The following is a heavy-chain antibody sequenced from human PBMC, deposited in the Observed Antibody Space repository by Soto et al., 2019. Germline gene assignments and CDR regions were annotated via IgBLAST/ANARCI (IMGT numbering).Heavy chain of an antibody. CDR2: ISYDGSNK. CDR1: GFTFSSYG. CDR3: AKEVLERDYYYYYGMDV. Sequence: QVQLVESGGGVVQPGRSLRLSCAASGFTFSSYGMHWVRQAPGKGLEWVAVISYDGSNKYYADSVKGRFTISRDNSKNTLYLQMNSLRAEDTAVYYCAKEVLERDYYYYYGMDVWGQGTTVTVSS. J-gene: IGHJ6*02. V-gene: IGHV3-30*18. D-gene: IGHD1-1*01.